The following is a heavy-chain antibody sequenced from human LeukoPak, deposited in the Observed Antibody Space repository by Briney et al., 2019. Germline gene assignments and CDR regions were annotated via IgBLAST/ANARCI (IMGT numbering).Heavy chain of an antibody. CDR2: ITPFLGIA. D-gene: IGHD3-16*01. J-gene: IGHJ4*02. Sequence: ASVKVSCKASGDTFSSYAINWVRQAPGQGPEWMGRITPFLGIANYPQRFQGRVTITADESTTTAYTELSSLRSEDTAVYYCAREACREMGLMWPRLGGQDCRYDHWGQGTLVTVSS. CDR1: GDTFSSYA. CDR3: AREACREMGLMWPRLGGQDCRYDH. V-gene: IGHV1-69*04.